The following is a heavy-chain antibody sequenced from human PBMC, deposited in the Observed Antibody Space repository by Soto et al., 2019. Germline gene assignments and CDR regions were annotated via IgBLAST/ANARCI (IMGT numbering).Heavy chain of an antibody. D-gene: IGHD4-4*01. CDR2: IVVGSGNT. CDR1: GFTFTSSA. CDR3: AAPRDYSNYGYYYYYGMDV. Sequence: ASVKVSCKASGFTFTSSAVQWVRQARGQRLEWIGWIVVGSGNTNYAQKFQERVTITRDMSTSTAYMGLSSLRSEGTAVYYCAAPRDYSNYGYYYYYGMDVWGQGTTVTVSS. J-gene: IGHJ6*02. V-gene: IGHV1-58*01.